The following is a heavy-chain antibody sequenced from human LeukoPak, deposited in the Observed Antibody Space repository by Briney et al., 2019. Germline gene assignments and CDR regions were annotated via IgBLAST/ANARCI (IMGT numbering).Heavy chain of an antibody. Sequence: PGGSLRLSCAASGFTFSSAWMSWVRQAPGKGLEWVGRIKSKTDGGTTDYAAPVKGRFTISRDDSKNTLYLQMNSLKTEDTAVYYCTTSNGDYEDDNWFDPWGQGTLVTVSS. J-gene: IGHJ5*02. CDR2: IKSKTDGGTT. D-gene: IGHD4-17*01. CDR3: TTSNGDYEDDNWFDP. V-gene: IGHV3-15*01. CDR1: GFTFSSAW.